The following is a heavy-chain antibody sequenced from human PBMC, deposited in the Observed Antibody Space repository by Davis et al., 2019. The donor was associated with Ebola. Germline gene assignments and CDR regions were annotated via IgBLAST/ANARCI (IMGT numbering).Heavy chain of an antibody. V-gene: IGHV4-59*11. CDR3: AREGDGYNSPSFDY. J-gene: IGHJ4*02. D-gene: IGHD5-24*01. CDR1: GGSISSHY. CDR2: IYYRGST. Sequence: PSETLSLTCTVSGGSISSHYWTWIRQPPGKGLEWIGYIYYRGSTNYNPSLQSRVTISVDTSKNQFSLKLSSVTAADTAVYYCAREGDGYNSPSFDYWGQGNLVTVSS.